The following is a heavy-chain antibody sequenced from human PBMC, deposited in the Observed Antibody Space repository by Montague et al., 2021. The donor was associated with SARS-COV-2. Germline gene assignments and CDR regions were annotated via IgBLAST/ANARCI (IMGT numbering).Heavy chain of an antibody. V-gene: IGHV3-53*01. J-gene: IGHJ3*01. D-gene: IGHD5-18*01. CDR2: IYSGDTA. CDR3: ATFYVDTVSVTNAFDL. Sequence: SLRLSCPASGFSVSSKYMTWVRQPPGKGLEWVSTIYSGDTAYYADSVQGRFTISRDHSKNTVFLQMNSPRAEDTALYYCATFYVDTVSVTNAFDLWGQGTLVSVSS. CDR1: GFSVSSKY.